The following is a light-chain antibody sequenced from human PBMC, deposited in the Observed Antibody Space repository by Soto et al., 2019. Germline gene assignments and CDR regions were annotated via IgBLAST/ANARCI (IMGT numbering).Light chain of an antibody. V-gene: IGKV3-15*01. CDR1: QSVSSN. J-gene: IGKJ1*01. CDR3: QQYDERPPWT. CDR2: GAS. Sequence: EIVMTQSPVTLSVSPGERATLSCRASQSVSSNLVWYQQKPGLPPRLLIHGASTRATGIPARFSGSGSGTDFTLTISSLQSEDFAVYYCQQYDERPPWTFGQGTKVEVK.